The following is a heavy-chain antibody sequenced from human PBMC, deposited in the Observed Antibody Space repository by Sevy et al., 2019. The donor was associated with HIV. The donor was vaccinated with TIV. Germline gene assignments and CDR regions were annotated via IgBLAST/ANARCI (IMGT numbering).Heavy chain of an antibody. Sequence: GGSLRLSCSVSGFNFSTYAMHWVRQAPGKGLEWVAVISSDVIRKYYGASVRGRFAISRDNSNNTLSLQMNSLRIEDTAVYYCARDARGDAALPEYWGQGTLVTVSS. CDR2: ISSDVIRK. CDR3: ARDARGDAALPEY. J-gene: IGHJ4*02. D-gene: IGHD3-16*01. CDR1: GFNFSTYA. V-gene: IGHV3-30*09.